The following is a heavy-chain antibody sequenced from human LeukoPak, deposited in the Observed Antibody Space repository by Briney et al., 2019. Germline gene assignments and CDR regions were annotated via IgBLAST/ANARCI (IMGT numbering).Heavy chain of an antibody. J-gene: IGHJ5*02. Sequence: SETLSLTCTVSGGSISSATYYWSWIRQPPGKGLEGIGTISYSGSTYYNPSPKSRVTIFVDTSKIQFSLKLKSVTAADASLYFCAKRKGVWGNYFDPWGQGTLVTVSS. V-gene: IGHV4-39*01. CDR1: GGSISSATYY. D-gene: IGHD3-16*01. CDR2: ISYSGST. CDR3: AKRKGVWGNYFDP.